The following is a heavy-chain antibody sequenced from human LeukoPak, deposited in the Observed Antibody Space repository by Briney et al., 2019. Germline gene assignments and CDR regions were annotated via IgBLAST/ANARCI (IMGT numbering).Heavy chain of an antibody. CDR1: GGSLSDYY. J-gene: IGHJ5*02. D-gene: IGHD5-18*01. V-gene: IGHV4-34*01. Sequence: SETLSLTCAVYGGSLSDYYWSWIRQPPGKGLEWIGEINHSGSTDYNPSLKSRVIISVDTSKNQFSLKLSSVTAADTAVYYCARRGIQLWLVYNWFDPWGQGTLVTVSS. CDR3: ARRGIQLWLVYNWFDP. CDR2: INHSGST.